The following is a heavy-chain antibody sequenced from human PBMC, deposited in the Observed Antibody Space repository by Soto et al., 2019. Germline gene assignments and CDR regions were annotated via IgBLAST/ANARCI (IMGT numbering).Heavy chain of an antibody. D-gene: IGHD6-25*01. Sequence: EVQLVESGGGLVKPGGSLRLSCAASGFTFSSYSMNWVRQAPGKGLEWVSSISSSSSYIYYADSVKGRFTISRDNAKNSLYLQMNSLRAEDTAVYYCARDSAEKVAATDYFDYWGQGTLVTVSS. CDR1: GFTFSSYS. CDR2: ISSSSSYI. V-gene: IGHV3-21*01. J-gene: IGHJ4*02. CDR3: ARDSAEKVAATDYFDY.